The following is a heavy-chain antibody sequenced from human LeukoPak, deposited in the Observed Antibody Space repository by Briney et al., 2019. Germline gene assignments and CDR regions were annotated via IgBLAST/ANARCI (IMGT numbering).Heavy chain of an antibody. D-gene: IGHD6-13*01. J-gene: IGHJ4*02. V-gene: IGHV3-30*02. Sequence: GGSLRLSCAASGFTFSSYGMHWVRQAPGKGLEWVAFIRYDGSNKYYADSVKGRFTISRDNSKNTLYLQMNSLRAEDTAVYYCARAVGSSWKGGNSDFDYWGQGTLVTVSS. CDR1: GFTFSSYG. CDR3: ARAVGSSWKGGNSDFDY. CDR2: IRYDGSNK.